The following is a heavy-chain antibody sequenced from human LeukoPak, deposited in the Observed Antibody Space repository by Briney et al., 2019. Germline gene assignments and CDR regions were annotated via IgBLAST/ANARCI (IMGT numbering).Heavy chain of an antibody. CDR2: ISVYNGNT. D-gene: IGHD6-25*01. CDR3: ARTNSGVMDY. V-gene: IGHV1-18*01. J-gene: IGHJ4*02. Sequence: GASVKVSCKASGYTFTRDGISWVRQAPGQGLEWMGWISVYNGNTSYAQKLQGRVTMTTDTSTSTAYMELRSLRSDDTAVYYCARTNSGVMDYWGQGTLVTVSS. CDR1: GYTFTRDG.